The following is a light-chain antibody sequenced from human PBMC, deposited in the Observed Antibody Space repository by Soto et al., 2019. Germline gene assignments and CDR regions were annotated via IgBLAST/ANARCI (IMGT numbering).Light chain of an antibody. CDR1: SSDVGHYNY. V-gene: IGLV2-14*01. CDR2: DVS. CDR3: SSFTTSSTFV. J-gene: IGLJ1*01. Sequence: QSVLAQAASVSGSPGQSITISCTGTSSDVGHYNYVSWFQQHPGKVPKLLIYDVSSWPSGIPDRFSGSKSGNTASLTISGLQAEDEADYYCSSFTTSSTFVFGTGTKVTVL.